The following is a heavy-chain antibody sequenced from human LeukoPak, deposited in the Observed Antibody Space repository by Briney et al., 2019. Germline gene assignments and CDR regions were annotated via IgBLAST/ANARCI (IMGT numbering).Heavy chain of an antibody. CDR2: ISSSSSYI. J-gene: IGHJ6*02. CDR3: ARELLSPYYYYGMDV. D-gene: IGHD3-10*01. CDR1: GFTFSSYS. V-gene: IGHV3-21*01. Sequence: GGSLRLSCAASGFTFSSYSMNWVREAPGKGLEWVSSISSSSSYIYYADSVKGRFTISRDNAKNSLYLQMNSLRAEDTAVYYCARELLSPYYYYGMDVWGQGTTVTVSS.